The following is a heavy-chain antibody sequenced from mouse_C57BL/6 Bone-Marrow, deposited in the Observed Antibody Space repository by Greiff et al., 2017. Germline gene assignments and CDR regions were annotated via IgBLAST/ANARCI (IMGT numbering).Heavy chain of an antibody. CDR2: INYDGSST. Sequence: EVQLVESEGGLVQPGSSMKLSCTASGFTFSDYYMAWVRQVPEKGLEWVANINYDGSSTYYLDSLKSRFIISRDNAKNILYLQMSSLKSEDTATYYCARALYYYGSGAYYAMDYWGQGTSVTVSS. CDR3: ARALYYYGSGAYYAMDY. CDR1: GFTFSDYY. V-gene: IGHV5-16*01. J-gene: IGHJ4*01. D-gene: IGHD1-1*01.